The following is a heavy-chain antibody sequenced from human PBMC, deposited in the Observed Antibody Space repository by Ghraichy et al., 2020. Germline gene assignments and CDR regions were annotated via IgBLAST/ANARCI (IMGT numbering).Heavy chain of an antibody. J-gene: IGHJ4*02. Sequence: GGSLRLSCAASGFIFSNHYMDWVRQAPGKGLEWVGRPRKTANSYTTEYAASVKGRFTISRDDSKNSLYLQMRSLKSEDTAIYYCVRVYSNSYFDYWGQGALVTVSS. CDR1: GFIFSNHY. CDR2: PRKTANSYTT. D-gene: IGHD4-11*01. V-gene: IGHV3-72*01. CDR3: VRVYSNSYFDY.